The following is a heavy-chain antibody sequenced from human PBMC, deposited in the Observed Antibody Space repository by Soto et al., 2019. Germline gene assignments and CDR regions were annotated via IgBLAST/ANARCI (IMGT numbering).Heavy chain of an antibody. CDR1: GFTFSSYS. Sequence: GGSLRLSCAASGFTFSSYSMNWVRQAPGKGLEWVSSISSSSSYIYYADSVKGRFTISRDNAKNSLYLQMNSLRAEDTAVYYCARGLELPKNPSEGMDVWGQGTTVTVSS. CDR2: ISSSSSYI. V-gene: IGHV3-21*01. CDR3: ARGLELPKNPSEGMDV. J-gene: IGHJ6*02. D-gene: IGHD1-7*01.